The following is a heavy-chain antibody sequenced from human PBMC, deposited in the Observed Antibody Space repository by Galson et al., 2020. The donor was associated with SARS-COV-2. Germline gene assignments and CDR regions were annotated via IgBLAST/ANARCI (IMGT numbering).Heavy chain of an antibody. CDR1: EFTVSSNY. CDR3: AGSSISRAFYY. V-gene: IGHV3-53*01. D-gene: IGHD2-2*01. CDR2: IYSGGST. J-gene: IGHJ4*02. Sequence: GGSLRLSCAASEFTVSSNYMSWVRQAPGRGLEWVLVIYSGGSTYYADSVKGRFTMSRDDSKNTMYLQMNSLRAEDTALYYCAGSSISRAFYYWGQGTLVTVSS.